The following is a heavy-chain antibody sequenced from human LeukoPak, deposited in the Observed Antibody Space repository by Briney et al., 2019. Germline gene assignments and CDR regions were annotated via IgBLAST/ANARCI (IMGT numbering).Heavy chain of an antibody. CDR2: INHSGST. CDR3: ARGLFMITFGGVIVRHLHFDY. V-gene: IGHV4-34*01. J-gene: IGHJ4*02. CDR1: GGSFSGYY. D-gene: IGHD3-16*02. Sequence: SVTLSLTCAVYGGSFSGYYWSWIRQPPGKGLEWIGEINHSGSTNYNPSLKSRVTISVDTSKNQFSLKLSSVTAADTAVYYCARGLFMITFGGVIVRHLHFDYWGQGTLVTVSS.